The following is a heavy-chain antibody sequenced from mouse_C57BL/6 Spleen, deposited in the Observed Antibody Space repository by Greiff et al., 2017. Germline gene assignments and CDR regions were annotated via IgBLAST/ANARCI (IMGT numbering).Heavy chain of an antibody. CDR1: GYTFTSYW. CDR2: IDPSDSET. J-gene: IGHJ3*01. V-gene: IGHV1-52*01. Sequence: VKLQQPGAELVRPGSSVKLSCKASGYTFTSYWMHWVKQRPIQGLEWIGNIDPSDSETHYNQKFKDKATLTVDKSSSTAYMQISSLTSEDSAVYYCARGDGYYRFAYWGQGTLVTVSA. CDR3: ARGDGYYRFAY. D-gene: IGHD2-3*01.